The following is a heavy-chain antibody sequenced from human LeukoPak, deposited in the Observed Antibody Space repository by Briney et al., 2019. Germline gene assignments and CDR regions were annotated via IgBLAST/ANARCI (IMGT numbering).Heavy chain of an antibody. CDR2: IYHSGST. V-gene: IGHV4-4*02. D-gene: IGHD3-10*01. J-gene: IGHJ3*01. CDR3: ASPMTFMVRRLHGIDGFDV. CDR1: GGSISSSNW. Sequence: SETLSLTCAVSGGSISSSNWWSWVRQPPGKGLEWIGEIYHSGSTHYNSSLRSRVIISLDRSKNQFSLNLNSVTAADTAVYYCASPMTFMVRRLHGIDGFDVWGQGTMVTVSS.